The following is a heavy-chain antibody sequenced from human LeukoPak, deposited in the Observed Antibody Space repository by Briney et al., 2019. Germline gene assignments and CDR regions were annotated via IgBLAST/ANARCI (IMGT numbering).Heavy chain of an antibody. CDR3: AKDPSGSILWYFDY. Sequence: GGSLRLSCAASGFTFDDYAMHWVRQAPGKDLEWVSGISWNSGSIGYADSVKGRFTISRDNAKNSLYLQMNSLRAEDTALYYCAKDPSGSILWYFDYWGQGTLVTVSS. V-gene: IGHV3-9*01. D-gene: IGHD3-10*01. CDR2: ISWNSGSI. J-gene: IGHJ4*02. CDR1: GFTFDDYA.